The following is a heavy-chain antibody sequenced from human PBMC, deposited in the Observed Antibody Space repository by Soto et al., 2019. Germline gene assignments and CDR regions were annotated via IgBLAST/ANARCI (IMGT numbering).Heavy chain of an antibody. Sequence: QVQLVESGGGVVQPGRSLRLSCAASGFTFRTYAMYWVRQAPGKGLEWVAVISYDGSNNYYADSVKGRFTISRDNSKNTLYLQMNSLRSEDTAVYYCASEAHWGQGTLVTVSS. CDR2: ISYDGSNN. CDR1: GFTFRTYA. CDR3: ASEAH. V-gene: IGHV3-30*04. J-gene: IGHJ1*01.